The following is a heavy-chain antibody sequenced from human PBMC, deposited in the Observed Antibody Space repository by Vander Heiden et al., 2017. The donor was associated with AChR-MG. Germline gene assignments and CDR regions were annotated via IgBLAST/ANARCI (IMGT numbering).Heavy chain of an antibody. V-gene: IGHV4-38-2*01. CDR2: IYHSGST. D-gene: IGHD6-6*01. J-gene: IGHJ3*02. CDR1: GYSIRSSYY. CDR3: ARARPKLGAFDI. Sequence: QVQLQVSGPGLVKPSETLSPTCAVPGYSIRSSYYWGWIRQPPGKGLEWIGSIYHSGSTYYNPSLESRVPISVDTSKNQFSLKLSSVTAADTAVYYCARARPKLGAFDIWGQGTMVTVSS.